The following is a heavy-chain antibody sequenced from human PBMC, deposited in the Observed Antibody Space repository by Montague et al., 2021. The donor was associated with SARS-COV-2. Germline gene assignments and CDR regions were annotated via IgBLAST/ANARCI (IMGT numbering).Heavy chain of an antibody. Sequence: SLRLSCAASGFTFSSYSMTWFRQAPGKGLDWVSAITASGGTTYYSGSVKGRFTISRDNSKSTLYLQMSSLGADDTAVYYCAKGRVPRSTTFTWFDPWGQGTLVTVSS. CDR2: ITASGGTT. J-gene: IGHJ5*02. CDR3: AKGRVPRSTTFTWFDP. V-gene: IGHV3-23*01. D-gene: IGHD1-1*01. CDR1: GFTFSSYS.